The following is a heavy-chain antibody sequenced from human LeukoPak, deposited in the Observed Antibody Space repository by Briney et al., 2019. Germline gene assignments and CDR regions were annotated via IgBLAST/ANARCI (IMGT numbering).Heavy chain of an antibody. V-gene: IGHV3-30*02. CDR2: IRYDGSNK. Sequence: PGGSLRLSCAASGFTFSSYGMHWVRQAPGKGLEWVAFIRYDGSNKYYADSVKGRFTISRDNSKNTLYLQMNSLRAEDTAVYYCAKEFGGSSWYDVNNWNDTVWFDYWGQGTLVTVSS. J-gene: IGHJ4*02. CDR1: GFTFSSYG. CDR3: AKEFGGSSWYDVNNWNDTVWFDY. D-gene: IGHD1-20*01.